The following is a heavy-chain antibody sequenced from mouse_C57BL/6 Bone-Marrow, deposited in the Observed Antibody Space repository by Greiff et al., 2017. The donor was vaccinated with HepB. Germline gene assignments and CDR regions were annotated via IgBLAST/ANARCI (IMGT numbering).Heavy chain of an antibody. CDR1: GYTFTDYE. CDR2: IDPETGGT. J-gene: IGHJ4*01. Sequence: VQLQQSGAELVRPGASVTLSCKASGYTFTDYEMHWVKQTPVHGLEWIGAIDPETGGTAYNQKFKGKARLTADKSSSTAYMELRSLTSEDSAVYYCTRSVLIYAMDYWGQGTSVTVSS. CDR3: TRSVLIYAMDY. V-gene: IGHV1-15*01.